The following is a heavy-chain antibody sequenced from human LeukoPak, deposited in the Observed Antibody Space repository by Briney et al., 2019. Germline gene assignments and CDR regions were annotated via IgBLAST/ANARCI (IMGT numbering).Heavy chain of an antibody. CDR1: GFTFSSYN. Sequence: PGGSLRLSCAASGFTFSSYNMNWVRQAPGKGLEWVSSISSSSSFIYYADSVKGRFTISRDNAKNSLYLQMNSLRAEDTAVYYCARHIGFDAFDTWGQGTMVTVSS. CDR3: ARHIGFDAFDT. J-gene: IGHJ3*02. CDR2: ISSSSSFI. V-gene: IGHV3-21*01.